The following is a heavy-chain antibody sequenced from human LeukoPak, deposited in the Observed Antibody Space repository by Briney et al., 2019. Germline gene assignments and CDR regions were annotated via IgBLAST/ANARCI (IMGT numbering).Heavy chain of an antibody. CDR1: GGSISSGSYF. V-gene: IGHV4-61*02. CDR2: IHTSGST. Sequence: SETLSLTCTVSGGSISSGSYFWSWIRPSAGKGLEWIGRIHTSGSTNYNPSLKSRVTISLDTSQNQFSLKLSSVTAADTAVYYCARGGGWDAFDSWGQGTVVTVSS. D-gene: IGHD2-15*01. CDR3: ARGGGWDAFDS. J-gene: IGHJ3*02.